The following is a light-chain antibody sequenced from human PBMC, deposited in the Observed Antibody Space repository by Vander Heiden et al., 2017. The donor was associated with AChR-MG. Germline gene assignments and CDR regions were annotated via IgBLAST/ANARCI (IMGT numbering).Light chain of an antibody. CDR2: GAS. Sequence: EIVMTQSPATLSVSAGETATLPCRASQSVSSNLAWYQQKPSQAPRLLIYGASTRATGSPARFSGSGSGTEFTLTISSLQSEDFAVYYCQQYNNWPPMYTFGQGTKLEIK. CDR3: QQYNNWPPMYT. J-gene: IGKJ2*01. V-gene: IGKV3-15*01. CDR1: QSVSSN.